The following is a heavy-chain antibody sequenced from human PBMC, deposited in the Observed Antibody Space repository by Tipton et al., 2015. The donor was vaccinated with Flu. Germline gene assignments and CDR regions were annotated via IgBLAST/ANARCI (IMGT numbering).Heavy chain of an antibody. J-gene: IGHJ4*02. V-gene: IGHV4-34*01. D-gene: IGHD5-18*01. CDR1: GGSFSGYY. CDR2: INHSGST. Sequence: TLSLTCAVYGGSFSGYYWSWIRQPPGKGLEWIGEINHSGSTNYNPSLKSRVTISVDTSKNQFSLKLSSVTAADTAVYYCARGSGQRLGYGYWGQGTLVTVSS. CDR3: ARGSGQRLGYGY.